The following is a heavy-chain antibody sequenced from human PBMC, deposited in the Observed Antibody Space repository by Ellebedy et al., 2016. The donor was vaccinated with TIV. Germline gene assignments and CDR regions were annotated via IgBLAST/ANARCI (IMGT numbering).Heavy chain of an antibody. V-gene: IGHV3-23*01. J-gene: IGHJ6*02. CDR3: TRPKFGAYDIGVVDV. Sequence: GGSLRLSXAGSGFTFSSYAMTWVRQAPGKGLEWVSGIGDTAHNTYYTDSVKGRFTISRDDSKNTAYLQMNSLKTEDTAVYYCTRPKFGAYDIGVVDVWGQGTTVTVSS. CDR1: GFTFSSYA. D-gene: IGHD3-9*01. CDR2: IGDTAHNT.